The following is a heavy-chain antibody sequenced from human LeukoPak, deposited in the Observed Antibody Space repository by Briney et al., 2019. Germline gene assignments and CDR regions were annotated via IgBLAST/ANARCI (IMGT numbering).Heavy chain of an antibody. D-gene: IGHD2-2*01. CDR3: AREFLLGSTLSDP. V-gene: IGHV4-59*01. CDR2: IFYRGNS. Sequence: PSETLSLTCSVSGDSLTNYYWSWIRQPPGKGLEYIGYIFYRGNSNYSPSLKSRLTMSVDTSRNQLSLKLSSVTAADTAVYYCAREFLLGSTLSDPWGQGTLVIVSS. J-gene: IGHJ5*02. CDR1: GDSLTNYY.